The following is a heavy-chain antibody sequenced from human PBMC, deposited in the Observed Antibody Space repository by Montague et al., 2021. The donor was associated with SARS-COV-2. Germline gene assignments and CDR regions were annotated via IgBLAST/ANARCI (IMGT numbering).Heavy chain of an antibody. CDR1: GGSISSGGYY. J-gene: IGHJ4*02. D-gene: IGHD5-12*01. CDR2: LYNSGSN. CDR3: AREAVATGFLFDY. Sequence: TLSLTCTVSGGSISSGGYYWSWIRHQSGKGLVWRGYLYNSGSNYYNPSLKSRVTISVDTSKNQFSLKLSSVTAADTAVYYCAREAVATGFLFDYWGQGTLVTVSS. V-gene: IGHV4-31*03.